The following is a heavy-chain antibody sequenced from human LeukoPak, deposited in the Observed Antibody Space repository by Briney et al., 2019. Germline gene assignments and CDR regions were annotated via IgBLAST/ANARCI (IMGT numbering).Heavy chain of an antibody. D-gene: IGHD1-26*01. CDR2: INPNSGNT. CDR3: ARGRGGSYGYAFDT. CDR1: GYSLTSYD. Sequence: ASVKVSCKASGYSLTSYDINWVRQATGQGLEWMGWINPNSGNTDYAQKFQGRVTMTRSTSISTAYMELSSLRSEDTAVYYCARGRGGSYGYAFDTWGQGTTVTVSS. J-gene: IGHJ3*02. V-gene: IGHV1-8*01.